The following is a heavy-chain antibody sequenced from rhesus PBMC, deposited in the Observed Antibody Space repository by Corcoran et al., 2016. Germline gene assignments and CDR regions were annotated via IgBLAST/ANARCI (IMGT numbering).Heavy chain of an antibody. J-gene: IGHJ4*01. Sequence: EVQLVESGGGLVQPGGSLGLSCAASGFTFSNSWLRWVRQAPGQGRAWVGRLKKKADGGTAAYAESVKGRFTISRDDSKNKLYRQMNSLKTEDTAVYYCTRDQGYNIWTGYYSGISLDYWGQGVLVTVSS. D-gene: IGHD3-3*01. V-gene: IGHV3-16*02. CDR2: LKKKADGGTA. CDR1: GFTFSNSW. CDR3: TRDQGYNIWTGYYSGISLDY.